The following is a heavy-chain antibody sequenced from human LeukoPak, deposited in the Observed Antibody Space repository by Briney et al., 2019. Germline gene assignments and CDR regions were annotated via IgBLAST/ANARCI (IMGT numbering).Heavy chain of an antibody. Sequence: GGSLRLSCAASGFTVSSNYMSWVRQAPGKGLEWVSVIYSGGSTYYADSVKGRFTISRDNAKNSLYLQMNSLRAEDTAVYYCARRRYGSGSYEDYWGQGTLVTVSS. CDR3: ARRRYGSGSYEDY. CDR1: GFTVSSNY. J-gene: IGHJ4*02. V-gene: IGHV3-53*01. D-gene: IGHD3-10*01. CDR2: IYSGGST.